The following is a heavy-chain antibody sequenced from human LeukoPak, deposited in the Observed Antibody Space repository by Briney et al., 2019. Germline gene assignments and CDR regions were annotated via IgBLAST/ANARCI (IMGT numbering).Heavy chain of an antibody. CDR3: ARMGTTVTPGYYYYGMDV. J-gene: IGHJ6*02. D-gene: IGHD4-11*01. Sequence: AETLSLTCTVWGGSISSYYWSWIRQPPGKGLEGIGYIYYSGSTNYNPSLKGRVTISVDTSKNQFSLKLSSVTGADTAVYYCARMGTTVTPGYYYYGMDVWGQGTTVTVSS. V-gene: IGHV4-59*08. CDR1: GGSISSYY. CDR2: IYYSGST.